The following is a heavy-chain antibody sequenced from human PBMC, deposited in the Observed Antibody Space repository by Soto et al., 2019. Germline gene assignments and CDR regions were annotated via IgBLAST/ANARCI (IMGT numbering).Heavy chain of an antibody. CDR3: ARGTSFDY. CDR2: IYNTGKT. J-gene: IGHJ4*02. V-gene: IGHV4-31*11. Sequence: SETLSLTCDVSGDFIGSGDYYWTWIRQPPGKGLEYIGYIYNTGKTYYNPSLKSRATISLDTSKSQFSLKLSSVTAADTAVYYCARGTSFDYWGQGTLVTVSS. CDR1: GDFIGSGDYY.